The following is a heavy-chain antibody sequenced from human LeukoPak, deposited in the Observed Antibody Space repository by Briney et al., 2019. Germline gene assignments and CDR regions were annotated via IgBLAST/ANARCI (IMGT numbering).Heavy chain of an antibody. CDR3: AKVRSPFHYFDY. J-gene: IGHJ4*02. D-gene: IGHD3-3*02. CDR1: GFIFIDYD. V-gene: IGHV3-13*01. CDR2: IGIRGDT. Sequence: GGSLRLSCAASGFIFIDYDMHWVRQVIGKGLEWVSAIGIRGDTHYSGSVKGRFTISRDNSKNTLYLQMNSLRAEDTAVYYCAKVRSPFHYFDYWGQGTLVTVSS.